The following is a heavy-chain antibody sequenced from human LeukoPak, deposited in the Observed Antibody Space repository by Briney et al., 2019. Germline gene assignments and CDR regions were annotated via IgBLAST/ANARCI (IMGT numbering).Heavy chain of an antibody. CDR1: GGSISSYY. CDR2: IYYSGST. Sequence: SETLSLTCTVSGGSISSYYWSWIRQPPGKGLEWIGYIYYSGSTNYNPSLKSRVTISVDTSKNQFSLKLSSVTAADTAVYYCASCSALSTSAAEYFQHWGQGTLVTVSS. CDR3: ASCSALSTSAAEYFQH. V-gene: IGHV4-59*01. J-gene: IGHJ1*01. D-gene: IGHD2-15*01.